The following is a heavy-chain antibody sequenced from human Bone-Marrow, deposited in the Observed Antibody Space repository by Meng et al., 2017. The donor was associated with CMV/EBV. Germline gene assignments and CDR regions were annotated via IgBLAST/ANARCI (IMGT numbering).Heavy chain of an antibody. D-gene: IGHD2-2*02. CDR3: ARGYCSSTSCYRRGYYYYYGMDV. Sequence: GSLRLSCTVSGGSISSSSYYWSWIRQPPGKGLEWIGEINHSGSTNYNPSLKSRVTISVDTSKNQFSLKLSSVTAADTAVYYCARGYCSSTSCYRRGYYYYYGMDVWGQGTTVAVSS. J-gene: IGHJ6*02. CDR2: INHSGST. CDR1: GGSISSSSYY. V-gene: IGHV4-39*07.